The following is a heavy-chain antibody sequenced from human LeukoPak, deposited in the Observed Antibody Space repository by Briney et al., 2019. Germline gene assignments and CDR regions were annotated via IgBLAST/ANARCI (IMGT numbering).Heavy chain of an antibody. V-gene: IGHV3-66*01. CDR1: GFTFSSYA. CDR3: ARRDY. CDR2: IYSGGST. J-gene: IGHJ4*02. Sequence: GGSLRLSCATSGFTFSSYAMHWVRQAPGKGLEWVSVIYSGGSTYYADSVKGRFTISRDNSKNTLYLQMNSLRAEDTAVYYCARRDYWGQGTLVTVSS.